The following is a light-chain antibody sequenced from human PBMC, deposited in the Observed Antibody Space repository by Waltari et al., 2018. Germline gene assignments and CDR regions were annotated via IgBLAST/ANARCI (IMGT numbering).Light chain of an antibody. Sequence: DIQMTQSPSTLSASVGDRVTITCRASQSITNWLAWYQQKPGKAPKLLIYKASNLESGVPSRFSGSGSGTEFTLTISSLQPDDFATYYCQQYDDYCTFGQGTKVEIK. V-gene: IGKV1-5*03. CDR1: QSITNW. CDR2: KAS. J-gene: IGKJ1*01. CDR3: QQYDDYCT.